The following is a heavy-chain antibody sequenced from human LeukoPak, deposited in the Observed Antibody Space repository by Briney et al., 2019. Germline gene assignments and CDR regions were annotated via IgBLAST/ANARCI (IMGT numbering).Heavy chain of an antibody. J-gene: IGHJ3*02. D-gene: IGHD2-2*01. Sequence: SSETLSLTCAVYGGSFSGYYWSWVRQAPGKGLEWVGRIKSKTDGGTTDYAAPVKGRFTISRDDSKNTLYLQMNSLKTEDTAVYYCTTRTYCSSTSCYPRDAFDIWGQGTMVTVSS. CDR2: IKSKTDGGTT. CDR3: TTRTYCSSTSCYPRDAFDI. CDR1: GGSFSGYY. V-gene: IGHV3-15*01.